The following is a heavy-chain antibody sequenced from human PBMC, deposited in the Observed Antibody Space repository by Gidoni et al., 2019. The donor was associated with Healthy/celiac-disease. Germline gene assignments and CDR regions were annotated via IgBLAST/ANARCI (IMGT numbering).Heavy chain of an antibody. V-gene: IGHV3-64*02. Sequence: EVQLVESGEGLVQPGGSLRLSCAAYGFTFSSYAFHWVRQAPGKGLEYVSAISSNGGSTYYADSVKRRFTISRDNSKNTLYLQMGSLRAEDMAVYYCARGGSGGDYYFDYWGQGTLVTVSS. CDR1: GFTFSSYA. CDR2: ISSNGGST. D-gene: IGHD2-21*02. J-gene: IGHJ4*02. CDR3: ARGGSGGDYYFDY.